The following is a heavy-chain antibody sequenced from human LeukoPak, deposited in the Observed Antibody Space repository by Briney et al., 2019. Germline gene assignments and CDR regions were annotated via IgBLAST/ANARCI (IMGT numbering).Heavy chain of an antibody. CDR3: ARDKSGSGSYSFDY. J-gene: IGHJ4*02. D-gene: IGHD1-26*01. CDR1: GYTFTCYY. V-gene: IGHV1-2*02. Sequence: SVKVSCKASGYTFTCYYMHWVGQAPGQGLEWMGWINPNSGGTNYAQKFKGRVTMTRDTSISTAYMELSRLRSDDTAVYYCARDKSGSGSYSFDYWGQGTLVTVS. CDR2: INPNSGGT.